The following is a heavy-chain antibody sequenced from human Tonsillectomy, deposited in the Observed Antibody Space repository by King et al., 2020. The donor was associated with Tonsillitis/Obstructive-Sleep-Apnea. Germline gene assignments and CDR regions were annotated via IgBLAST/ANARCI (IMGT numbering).Heavy chain of an antibody. CDR2: INPSGGST. J-gene: IGHJ3*02. D-gene: IGHD3-22*01. V-gene: IGHV1-46*01. Sequence: VQLVQSGAEVKKPGASVKVSCKASGYTFTSYYMHWVRQAPGQGLEWMGIINPSGGSTSYAQKFQGRVTMTRDTSTSTVYMELSSLRSEDTALYYCARDPLDYYDSSGYPMWAFDIWGQGTMVTVSS. CDR1: GYTFTSYY. CDR3: ARDPLDYYDSSGYPMWAFDI.